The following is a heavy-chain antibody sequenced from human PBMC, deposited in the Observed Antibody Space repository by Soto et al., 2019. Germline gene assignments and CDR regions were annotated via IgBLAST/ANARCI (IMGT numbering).Heavy chain of an antibody. J-gene: IGHJ5*02. CDR1: GYTFSSYG. CDR2: ISVYNGNT. V-gene: IGHV1-18*03. CDR3: ARDSPATGITDP. Sequence: ASVKVSCKASGYTFSSYGITWVRQAPGQGLERMGWISVYNGNTNYAQKVQGRVTMTTDTSKSTAYMELRSLRSDDMALYYCARDSPATGITDPWGQGTLVTVSS. D-gene: IGHD1-1*01.